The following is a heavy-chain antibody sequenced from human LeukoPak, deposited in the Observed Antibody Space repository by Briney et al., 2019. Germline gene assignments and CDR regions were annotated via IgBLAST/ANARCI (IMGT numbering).Heavy chain of an antibody. V-gene: IGHV3-48*02. J-gene: IGHJ4*02. CDR1: GFTFSDYT. CDR3: ARGSSAPDY. D-gene: IGHD6-25*01. CDR2: ISRSSDTI. Sequence: PGGSLRLSCAASGFTFSDYTMNCVRQAPGKGLECISYISRSSDTIYYADSVKGRFTISRDNAKNSVYLQMNSLRDEDTAVYYCARGSSAPDYWGQGTLVTVSS.